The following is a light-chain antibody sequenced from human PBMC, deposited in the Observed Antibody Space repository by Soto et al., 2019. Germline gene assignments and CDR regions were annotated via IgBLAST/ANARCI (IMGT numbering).Light chain of an antibody. CDR2: EVS. CDR3: SSYSISTAYL. V-gene: IGLV2-14*02. Sequence: QSVLTQPRSVSGSPGQSVTISYTGTSSDVGSYNLVSWYQQHPGKAPKLMVFEVSNRPSGVSYRFSGSKSGNTASLTISGLQAEDEADYFCSSYSISTAYLFGTGTKVTVL. J-gene: IGLJ1*01. CDR1: SSDVGSYNL.